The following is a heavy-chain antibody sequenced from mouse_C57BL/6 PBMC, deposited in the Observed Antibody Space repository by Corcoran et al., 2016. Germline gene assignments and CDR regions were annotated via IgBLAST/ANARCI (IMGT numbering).Heavy chain of an antibody. CDR1: GYTFTTYG. V-gene: IGHV9-3*01. Sequence: QIQLVQSGPELKKPGEPVKISCKASGYTFTTYGMSWVKQAPGKGLKWMGWINTYSGVPTYADDFKGRFAFSLETSASTAYLQINNLKNEDTATYFGARGYGNYPYAMDYWGQGTSVTVSS. D-gene: IGHD2-1*01. CDR3: ARGYGNYPYAMDY. J-gene: IGHJ4*01. CDR2: INTYSGVP.